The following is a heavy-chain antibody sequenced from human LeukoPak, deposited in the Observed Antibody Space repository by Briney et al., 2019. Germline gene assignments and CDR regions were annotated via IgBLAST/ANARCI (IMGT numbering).Heavy chain of an antibody. J-gene: IGHJ4*02. CDR1: GGSISSGSYY. V-gene: IGHV4-61*02. CDR3: ARSGHYYDSSGYYSYYFDY. Sequence: SQTLSLTCTVSGGSISSGSYYWSWLRQPAGKGLEWIGRIYTSGSTNYYPSLKSRVTISVDTSKNQFSLKLSSVTAADTAVYYCARSGHYYDSSGYYSYYFDYWGQGTLVTVSS. CDR2: IYTSGST. D-gene: IGHD3-22*01.